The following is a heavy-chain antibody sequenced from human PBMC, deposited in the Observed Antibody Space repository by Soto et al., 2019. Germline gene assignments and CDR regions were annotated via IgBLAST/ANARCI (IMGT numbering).Heavy chain of an antibody. Sequence: EVQLVESGGGLVQPGGSLRLSCAASGFTFSSYWMSWVRQAPGKGLEWVANIKQDGSEKYYVDSVKGRFTISRDNAKNALYLQMNSLRAEDTAVYYCARETLVDTAMVAFDIWGQGTMVTVSS. D-gene: IGHD5-18*01. CDR3: ARETLVDTAMVAFDI. V-gene: IGHV3-7*03. J-gene: IGHJ3*02. CDR1: GFTFSSYW. CDR2: IKQDGSEK.